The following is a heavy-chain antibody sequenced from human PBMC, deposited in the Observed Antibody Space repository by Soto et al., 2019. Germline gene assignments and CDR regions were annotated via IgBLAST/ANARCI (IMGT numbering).Heavy chain of an antibody. CDR2: ISGSGGST. J-gene: IGHJ6*02. CDR3: AKDRRDGYNIDAYYYGMDV. D-gene: IGHD5-12*01. CDR1: GFTFSSYA. V-gene: IGHV3-23*01. Sequence: PGGSLRLSCAASGFTFSSYAMSWVRQAPGKGLEWVSAISGSGGSTYYADSVKGRFTISRDNSKNTLYLQMNSLRAEDTAVYYCAKDRRDGYNIDAYYYGMDVWGQGTTVTVSS.